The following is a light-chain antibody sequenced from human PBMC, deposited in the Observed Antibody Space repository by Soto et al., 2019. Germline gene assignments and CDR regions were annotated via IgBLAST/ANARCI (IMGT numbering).Light chain of an antibody. CDR2: KGT. Sequence: QSALAQPASVSGSPGQSITISCTGTSSDVGAYNSVSWYQQHPHRAPQVIIYKGTQRPSGVSNRFSGSKSGNTASLTISGLQAEDEADYYCSSYTSSSTPVVFGTGTKLTVL. CDR1: SSDVGAYNS. J-gene: IGLJ1*01. V-gene: IGLV2-14*02. CDR3: SSYTSSSTPVV.